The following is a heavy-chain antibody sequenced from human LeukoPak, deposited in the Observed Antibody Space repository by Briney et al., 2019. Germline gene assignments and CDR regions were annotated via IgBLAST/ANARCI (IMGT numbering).Heavy chain of an antibody. CDR3: ARVGGHSGTYYDGFDI. J-gene: IGHJ3*02. CDR1: GDSVSSNSAT. CDR2: TYSRSKWYN. V-gene: IGHV6-1*01. Sequence: SQTLSLTCAISGDSVSSNSATWNWIRQSPSRGLEWLGRTYSRSKWYNEYAVSVRSRITINPDTSKNQFSLQLNSVTPEDTAVYYCARVGGHSGTYYDGFDIWGQGTMVTASS. D-gene: IGHD1-26*01.